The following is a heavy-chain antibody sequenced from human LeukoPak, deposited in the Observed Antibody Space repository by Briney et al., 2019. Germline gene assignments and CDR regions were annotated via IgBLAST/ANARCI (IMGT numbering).Heavy chain of an antibody. CDR2: INPSGGST. CDR1: GYTFTSYY. D-gene: IGHD5-24*01. V-gene: IGHV1-46*01. J-gene: IGHJ4*02. Sequence: ASVKVSCKASGYTFTSYYMHWVRQAPGQGLEWMGIINPSGGSTSYAQKFQGRVTMTRDMSTSTVYMELSSLRSEDTAVYYCARDFGLVEMATINDYWGQGTLVTVSS. CDR3: ARDFGLVEMATINDY.